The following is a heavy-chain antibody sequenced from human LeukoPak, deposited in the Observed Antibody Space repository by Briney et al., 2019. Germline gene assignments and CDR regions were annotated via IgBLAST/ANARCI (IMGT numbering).Heavy chain of an antibody. CDR2: ISYSGST. D-gene: IGHD3-10*01. CDR3: ARGALLWFGAKMEYYFDY. J-gene: IGHJ4*02. V-gene: IGHV4-39*07. Sequence: SDTLSLTCAVSGASITSSSYSWGWIRQPPGKGLEWIGTISYSGSTYYNPSLKSRVTISVEMSKNQFSLSLRSVTAADTAVYYCARGALLWFGAKMEYYFDYWGQGTPLTVSS. CDR1: GASITSSSYS.